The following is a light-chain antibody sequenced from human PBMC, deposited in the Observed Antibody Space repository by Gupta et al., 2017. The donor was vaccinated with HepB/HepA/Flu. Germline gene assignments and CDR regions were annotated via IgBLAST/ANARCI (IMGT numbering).Light chain of an antibody. V-gene: IGLV1-47*01. J-gene: IGLJ1*01. CDR1: SSNIGSHY. CDR3: AAWDHSLRTYV. Sequence: QSVLTQPPSASGTPGPRVTISCSGSSSNIGSHYVYWYQQLPGTAPKLLIYRNNQRPSGVPDRFSGSKSGTSASLAISGLRSEDEADYYCAAWDHSLRTYVFGTGTYITVL. CDR2: RNN.